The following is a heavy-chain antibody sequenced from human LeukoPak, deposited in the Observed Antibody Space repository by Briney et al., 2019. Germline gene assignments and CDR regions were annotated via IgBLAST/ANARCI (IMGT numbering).Heavy chain of an antibody. J-gene: IGHJ3*02. Sequence: QPGRSLRLSCAASGFTFSSYGMHWVRQAPGKELEWVAVISYDGSNKYYADSVKGRFTISRDNSKNTLYLQMNSLRAEDTAVYYCAKDSRSSSWYNAFDIWGQGTMVTVSS. D-gene: IGHD6-13*01. CDR1: GFTFSSYG. V-gene: IGHV3-30*18. CDR3: AKDSRSSSWYNAFDI. CDR2: ISYDGSNK.